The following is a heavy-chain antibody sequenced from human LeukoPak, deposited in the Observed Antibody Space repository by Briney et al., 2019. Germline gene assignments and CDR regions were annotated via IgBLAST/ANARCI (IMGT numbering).Heavy chain of an antibody. V-gene: IGHV1-24*01. CDR3: ARDGTYYYGSGSYYNWFDP. J-gene: IGHJ5*02. CDR2: FDPEDGET. CDR1: GYTLTELS. D-gene: IGHD3-10*01. Sequence: ASVKVSCKVSGYTLTELSMHWVRQAPGKGLEWMGGFDPEDGETIYAQKFQGRVTMTEDTSTDTAYMELRSLRSDDTAVYYCARDGTYYYGSGSYYNWFDPWGQGTLVTVSS.